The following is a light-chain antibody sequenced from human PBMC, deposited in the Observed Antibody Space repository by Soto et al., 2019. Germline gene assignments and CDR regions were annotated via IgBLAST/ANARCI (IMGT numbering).Light chain of an antibody. CDR2: AAS. V-gene: IGKV1-39*01. Sequence: DIHLTQSPSSLSASVGDSVTITCRSSQTINKYLNWYQHRPGKAPKLLIYAASSLQTGVPTRFSGAGAGTFFTLTISRLEPEDFAVYYCQQYASYTFGQGTKLEI. CDR1: QTINKY. CDR3: QQYASYT. J-gene: IGKJ2*01.